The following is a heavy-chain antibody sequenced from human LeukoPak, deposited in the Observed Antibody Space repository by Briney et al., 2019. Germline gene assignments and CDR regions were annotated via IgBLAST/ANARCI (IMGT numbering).Heavy chain of an antibody. CDR2: VHYTWNT. CDR1: GGSIGSYH. D-gene: IGHD5/OR15-5a*01. CDR3: ARVASKGGMDV. V-gene: IGHV4-59*01. J-gene: IGHJ6*02. Sequence: SETLSLTCSVSGGSIGSYHWSWIRQPPGKGLEWIGHVHYTWNTKYNPSLTGRVSISLDRSKNQFSLSLTSVTAADTAVYYCARVASKGGMDVWGRGTTVTVSS.